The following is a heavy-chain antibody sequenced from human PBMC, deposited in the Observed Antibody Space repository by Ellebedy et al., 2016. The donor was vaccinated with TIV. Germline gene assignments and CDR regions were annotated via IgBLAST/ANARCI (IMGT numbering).Heavy chain of an antibody. CDR1: GFTFTT. D-gene: IGHD3-9*01. Sequence: ASVKVSCKASGFTFTTVQWVRQARGQRLEWIGWIVVGSGYTNYAQTFQERVTVTTDMSTNTAYMELSSLKSDDTAVYYWAATPNLDWSRYYYYYGVDVWGQGTTVTVSS. CDR2: IVVGSGYT. J-gene: IGHJ6*02. CDR3: AATPNLDWSRYYYYYGVDV. V-gene: IGHV1-58*01.